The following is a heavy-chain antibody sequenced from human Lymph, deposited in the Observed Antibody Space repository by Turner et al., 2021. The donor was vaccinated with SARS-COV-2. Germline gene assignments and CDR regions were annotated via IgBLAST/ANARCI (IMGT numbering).Heavy chain of an antibody. CDR3: ARDIPTTADYFDY. Sequence: EVQLVESGGGLVKPGGYLRLSCAASGFTFSTSSMNWVRQAPGKGLEWISSISSSSSYIYYADSVKGRFTISRDDAKNALYLQMNRLRAEDTDVYYCARDIPTTADYFDYWGQGTLVTVSS. CDR1: GFTFSTSS. V-gene: IGHV3-21*01. D-gene: IGHD4-17*01. J-gene: IGHJ4*02. CDR2: ISSSSSYI.